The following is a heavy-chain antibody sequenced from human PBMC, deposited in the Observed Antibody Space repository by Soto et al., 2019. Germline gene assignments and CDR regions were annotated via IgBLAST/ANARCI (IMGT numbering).Heavy chain of an antibody. CDR3: AKDLLAGTWNYFDY. Sequence: EVQLVESGGGLVQPGRSMRLSCAASGFTFDDYAMHWVRQAPGKGLEWVSGISWNSGSIGYADSVQGRFTISRDNAKNSLYLQMNSLRAEDTALYYCAKDLLAGTWNYFDYWGQGTLVTVSS. D-gene: IGHD6-19*01. V-gene: IGHV3-9*01. J-gene: IGHJ4*02. CDR1: GFTFDDYA. CDR2: ISWNSGSI.